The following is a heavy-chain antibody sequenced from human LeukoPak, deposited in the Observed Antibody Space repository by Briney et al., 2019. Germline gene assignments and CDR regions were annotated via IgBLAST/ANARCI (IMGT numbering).Heavy chain of an antibody. V-gene: IGHV1-2*06. CDR3: ARTVNYDILTGYYRHNWFAP. Sequence: GASVKVSGKASGYTFTGYYMHGVRQAAGQGREGMGRINPNSGGTNYAQKFQGRVTMTRDTSISTAYMELSRLRSDDTAVYYCARTVNYDILTGYYRHNWFAPWGQGTLVTVSS. D-gene: IGHD3-9*01. J-gene: IGHJ5*02. CDR1: GYTFTGYY. CDR2: INPNSGGT.